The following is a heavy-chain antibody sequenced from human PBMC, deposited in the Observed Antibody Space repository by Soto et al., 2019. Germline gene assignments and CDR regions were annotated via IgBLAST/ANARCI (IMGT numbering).Heavy chain of an antibody. Sequence: ASVKVSCKASGYTFTSYAMHWVRQAPGQRLEWMGWINAGNGKTRYSQKFQGRVTFTRDASANTAYMEVSSLRSEDTAVYYCARESRYCSGGSCYFLTGIDYWGQGTLVTVSS. D-gene: IGHD2-15*01. J-gene: IGHJ4*02. CDR3: ARESRYCSGGSCYFLTGIDY. V-gene: IGHV1-3*01. CDR2: INAGNGKT. CDR1: GYTFTSYA.